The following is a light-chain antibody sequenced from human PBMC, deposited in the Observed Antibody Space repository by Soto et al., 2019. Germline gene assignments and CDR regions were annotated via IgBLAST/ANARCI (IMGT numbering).Light chain of an antibody. V-gene: IGKV1-39*01. CDR3: QQSYMTPYT. J-gene: IGKJ2*01. Sequence: DIQMTQSPSSLSASVGDRVTITCRASQSISNYLNWYQQKPGKAPKVLIYVASSLQSGVPSRFSGSGSGTAFTLTISSLQPEDFATYFCQQSYMTPYTFGQGTKLEIK. CDR1: QSISNY. CDR2: VAS.